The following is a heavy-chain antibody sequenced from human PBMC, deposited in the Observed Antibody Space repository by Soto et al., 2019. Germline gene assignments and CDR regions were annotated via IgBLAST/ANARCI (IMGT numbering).Heavy chain of an antibody. Sequence: PGGSLRLSCAASGFTFGSSAMHWVRQIPGKGLEWISYISSGSTVLFYADSVKGRFTISRDNGRSSLYLQMNSLRAEDTAVYYCARSRDGYSFYFYYGMDGWGQGTTATVSS. D-gene: IGHD4-4*01. CDR1: GFTFGSSA. V-gene: IGHV3-48*01. CDR3: ARSRDGYSFYFYYGMDG. CDR2: ISSGSTVL. J-gene: IGHJ6*02.